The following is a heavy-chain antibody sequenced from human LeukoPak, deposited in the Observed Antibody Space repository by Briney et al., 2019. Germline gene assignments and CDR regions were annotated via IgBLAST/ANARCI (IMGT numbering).Heavy chain of an antibody. CDR3: ARCYDFWSGYFFDY. D-gene: IGHD3-3*01. V-gene: IGHV1-18*01. CDR1: GYTFTSYG. Sequence: GASVKVSCKASGYTFTSYGISWVRQAPGQGLEWMGWISAYNGNTNYAQKLQGRVTMTTDTSTSTAYMELRGLRSDDTAVYYCARCYDFWSGYFFDYWGQGTLVTVSS. J-gene: IGHJ4*02. CDR2: ISAYNGNT.